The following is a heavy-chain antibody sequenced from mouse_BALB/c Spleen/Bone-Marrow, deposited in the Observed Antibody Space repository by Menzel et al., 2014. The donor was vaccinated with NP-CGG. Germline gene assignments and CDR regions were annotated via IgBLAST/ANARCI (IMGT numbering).Heavy chain of an antibody. V-gene: IGHV1-7*01. J-gene: IGHJ4*01. Sequence: ESGAELAKPGASVRMSCKASGYTFTSYWMHWVKQRPGQGLEWIGYINPSTGYTEYNQKFKDKATLTADKSSSTAYMQRGSRRPEDSVVYYCARMGVGGGGQGTPVTVSS. CDR3: ARMGVGG. CDR2: INPSTGYT. CDR1: GYTFTSYW. D-gene: IGHD2-3*01.